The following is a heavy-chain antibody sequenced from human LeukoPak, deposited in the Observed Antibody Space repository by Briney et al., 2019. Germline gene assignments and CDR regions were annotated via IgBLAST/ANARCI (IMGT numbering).Heavy chain of an antibody. CDR3: AGGLGD. Sequence: GGSLRLSCAASGFTFSSYAMSWVRQAPGKGLEWVSSISSSSSYTYYADSVKGRFTISRDNAKNSLYLQMNSLRVEDTAVYYCAGGLGDWGQGTLVTVSS. CDR2: ISSSSSYT. J-gene: IGHJ4*02. CDR1: GFTFSSYA. V-gene: IGHV3-21*06. D-gene: IGHD3-10*01.